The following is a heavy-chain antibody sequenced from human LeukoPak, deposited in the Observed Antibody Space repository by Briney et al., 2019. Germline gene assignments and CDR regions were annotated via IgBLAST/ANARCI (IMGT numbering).Heavy chain of an antibody. CDR2: ISSSSSTI. Sequence: GGSLRLSCAASGFTFSSYSMNWVRQAPGKGLEWVSYISSSSSTIYYADSVKGRFTISRDNAKNSLYLQMNSLRAEDTAVYYCASRQDPPTYYDFWSGHSGVDYWGQGTLVTVSS. V-gene: IGHV3-48*01. CDR1: GFTFSSYS. D-gene: IGHD3-3*01. J-gene: IGHJ4*02. CDR3: ASRQDPPTYYDFWSGHSGVDY.